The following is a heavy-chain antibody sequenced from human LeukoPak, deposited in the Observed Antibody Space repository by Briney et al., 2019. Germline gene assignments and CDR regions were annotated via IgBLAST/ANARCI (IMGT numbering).Heavy chain of an antibody. Sequence: GESLKISCKGSGYSFTSYWIGWVRQMPGKGLEWMGIIFPADSDTRYSPSFQGQVTISADKSFSTAYLQWSSLKASDTAMYYCARIGKDIAVRTDFDYWGQGTLVTVSS. CDR1: GYSFTSYW. D-gene: IGHD2-2*01. CDR2: IFPADSDT. V-gene: IGHV5-51*01. J-gene: IGHJ4*02. CDR3: ARIGKDIAVRTDFDY.